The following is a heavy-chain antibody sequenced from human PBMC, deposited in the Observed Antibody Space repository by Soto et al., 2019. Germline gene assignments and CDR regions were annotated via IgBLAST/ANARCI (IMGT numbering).Heavy chain of an antibody. CDR3: ARGFAYCGGDCYSNWFDP. CDR2: IYYSGST. V-gene: IGHV4-59*01. D-gene: IGHD2-21*02. Sequence: SETLSLTCTVSGGSISSYYWSWIRQPPGKGLEWIGYIYYSGSTNYNPSIKSRVTISVDTSKNQFSLKLSSVPAADTAVYYCARGFAYCGGDCYSNWFDPWGQGTLVTVSS. J-gene: IGHJ5*02. CDR1: GGSISSYY.